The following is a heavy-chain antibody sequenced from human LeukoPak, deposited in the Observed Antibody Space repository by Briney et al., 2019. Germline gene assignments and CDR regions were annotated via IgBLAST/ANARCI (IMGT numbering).Heavy chain of an antibody. CDR3: ARQTGSGLFILP. J-gene: IGHJ4*02. Sequence: SETLSLTCTVSGVSISSSNSYWGWIRQPPGKGLEWIGSIYYSGNTYYNASLKSQVSISIDTSKTQFSLRLTSVTAADTAVYYCARQTGSGLFILPGGQGTLVTVSS. D-gene: IGHD3/OR15-3a*01. V-gene: IGHV4-39*01. CDR2: IYYSGNT. CDR1: GVSISSSNSY.